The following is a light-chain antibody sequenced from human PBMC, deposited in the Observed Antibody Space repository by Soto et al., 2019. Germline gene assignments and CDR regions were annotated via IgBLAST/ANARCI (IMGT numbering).Light chain of an antibody. J-gene: IGLJ1*01. Sequence: QSVLTQPASVSGSPGQSITISCTGTSNDVGGYNYVSWYQQHPDKAPKLMIYDVTNRPSGVSNRFSGSKSGNTASLTISGLQAEDEADYYCCSYTTSSTYVFGTGTKVTVL. CDR3: CSYTTSSTYV. V-gene: IGLV2-14*03. CDR2: DVT. CDR1: SNDVGGYNY.